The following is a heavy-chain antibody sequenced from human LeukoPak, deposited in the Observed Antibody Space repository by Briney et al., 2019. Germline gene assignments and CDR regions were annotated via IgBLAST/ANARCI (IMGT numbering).Heavy chain of an antibody. D-gene: IGHD5-24*01. Sequence: ASVKVSCKASGYTFTRYYMHWVRQAPGQGLEWMGWINPNSGGTNYAQKFQGRVTMTRDTSISTAYMELSRLRSDDTAVYYCARDSGDGYGMDVWGQGTTVTVSS. CDR1: GYTFTRYY. V-gene: IGHV1-2*02. CDR2: INPNSGGT. J-gene: IGHJ6*02. CDR3: ARDSGDGYGMDV.